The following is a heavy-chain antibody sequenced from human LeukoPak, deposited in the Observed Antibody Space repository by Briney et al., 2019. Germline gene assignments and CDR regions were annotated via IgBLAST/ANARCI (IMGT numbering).Heavy chain of an antibody. CDR1: GFSLSGYW. D-gene: IGHD2-15*01. CDR3: ARDPRNVGLAP. CDR2: NNGDGSTT. V-gene: IGHV3-74*01. J-gene: IGHJ5*02. Sequence: GGSLRLSCVAPGFSLSGYWMYWVRQAPGKGLMYISRNNGDGSTTNYADVVKGRFTMSRDNVKNTLYLQMNSLRVEDTAVYYCARDPRNVGLAPWGQGTLVTVSS.